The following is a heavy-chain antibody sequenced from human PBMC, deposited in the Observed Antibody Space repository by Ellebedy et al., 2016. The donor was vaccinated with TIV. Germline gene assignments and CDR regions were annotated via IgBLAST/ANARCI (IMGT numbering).Heavy chain of an antibody. CDR2: ISSSGTTK. CDR3: AAAHYYFYGKDV. V-gene: IGHV3-48*03. J-gene: IGHJ6*02. Sequence: GESLKISCAASGFPFSSFEFNWVRQSPGKGLEWVSYISSSGTTKYYADSVKGRFTISRDNAKNSLYLQMNSLRAEDTAVYYCAAAHYYFYGKDVWGQGTAVIVSS. CDR1: GFPFSSFE. D-gene: IGHD2-15*01.